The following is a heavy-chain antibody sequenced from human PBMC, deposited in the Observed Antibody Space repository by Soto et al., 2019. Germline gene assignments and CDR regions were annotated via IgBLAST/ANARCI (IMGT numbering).Heavy chain of an antibody. Sequence: GASVKLCCKACVGTLSSYASSWVRQEHKQGLEWMGGIIPIFGTANYTQKFQGRVTITADESTSTAYMELSSLRSEDTAVYYCARASPLRYFDWLLPEPDYYYYGMDVWGQGTTVTVSS. CDR1: VGTLSSYA. V-gene: IGHV1-69*13. CDR3: ARASPLRYFDWLLPEPDYYYYGMDV. CDR2: IIPIFGTA. D-gene: IGHD3-9*01. J-gene: IGHJ6*02.